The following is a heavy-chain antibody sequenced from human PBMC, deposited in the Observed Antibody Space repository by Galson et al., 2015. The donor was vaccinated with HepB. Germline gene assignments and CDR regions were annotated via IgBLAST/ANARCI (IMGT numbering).Heavy chain of an antibody. CDR3: ARGIAFEYYDILRAYWYFDL. Sequence: SVKVSCKASGYTFTSYAMNWVRQAPGQGLEWMGWINTNTGNPTYAQGFTGRFVFSLDTSVSTAYLQISSLKADDTAVYYCARGIAFEYYDILRAYWYFDLWGRGTLVTVSS. V-gene: IGHV7-4-1*02. D-gene: IGHD3-9*01. CDR2: INTNTGNP. CDR1: GYTFTSYA. J-gene: IGHJ2*01.